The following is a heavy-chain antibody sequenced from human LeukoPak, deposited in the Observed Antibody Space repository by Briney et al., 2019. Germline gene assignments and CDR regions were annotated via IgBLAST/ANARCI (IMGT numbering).Heavy chain of an antibody. CDR1: GFTFSSYA. CDR3: AREGIV. J-gene: IGHJ6*04. CDR2: ISYDGSDK. D-gene: IGHD1-14*01. V-gene: IGHV3-30*04. Sequence: GGSLRLSCAASGFTFSSYAMHWVRQAPGKGLEWVASISYDGSDKYYADSVKGRFTISRDDSKNTLYVQMNSLRAEDTAVYYCAREGIVWGKGTTVTISS.